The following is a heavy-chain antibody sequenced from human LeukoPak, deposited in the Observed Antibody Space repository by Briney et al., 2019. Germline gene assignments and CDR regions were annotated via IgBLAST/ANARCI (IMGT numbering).Heavy chain of an antibody. CDR3: VKLSSGSGSSFGFDS. CDR2: ISNGGVTT. J-gene: IGHJ4*02. Sequence: GESLRLSCAASGFTFSSYAMSWVRQTPGKSLEWVSIISNGGVTTYYADSVRGRFTISRDNSKDLLYLQMDSLRAEDTAVYYCVKLSSGSGSSFGFDSWGLGTLVTVSS. V-gene: IGHV3-23*01. D-gene: IGHD6-13*01. CDR1: GFTFSSYA.